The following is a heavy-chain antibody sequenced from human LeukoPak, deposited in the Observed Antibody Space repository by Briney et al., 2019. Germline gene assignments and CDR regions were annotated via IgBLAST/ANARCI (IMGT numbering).Heavy chain of an antibody. Sequence: ASVKVSCKASGYTFTSYDIHWVRQATGQGLEWMGWMNPNSGNTGYAQKFQGRVTMTRNTSISTAYMELSSLRSEDTAVYYCARVGPDFWSGYYMEYYFDYWGQGTLVTVSS. J-gene: IGHJ4*02. CDR3: ARVGPDFWSGYYMEYYFDY. D-gene: IGHD3-3*01. V-gene: IGHV1-8*01. CDR1: GYTFTSYD. CDR2: MNPNSGNT.